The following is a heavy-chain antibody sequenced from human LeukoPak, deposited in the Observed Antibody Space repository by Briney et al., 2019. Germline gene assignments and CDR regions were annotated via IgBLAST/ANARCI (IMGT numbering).Heavy chain of an antibody. CDR3: ARDFRGQSDYFDY. V-gene: IGHV4-39*02. CDR1: GGSISSSSYY. J-gene: IGHJ4*02. D-gene: IGHD3-10*01. CDR2: LYDSGST. Sequence: SETLSLTCTVSGGSISSSSYYWVWIRQPPGKGLEWIGNLYDSGSTHYNPSLRSRVTISADTSKNQFSLKLSSVTAADTAVYYCARDFRGQSDYFDYWGQGTLVTVSS.